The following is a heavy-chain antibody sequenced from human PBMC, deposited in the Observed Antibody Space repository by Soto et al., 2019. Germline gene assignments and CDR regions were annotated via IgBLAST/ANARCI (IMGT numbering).Heavy chain of an antibody. CDR2: IHWNNGAT. J-gene: IGHJ6*02. V-gene: IGHV3-9*02. CDR1: AFSSHHHA. Sequence: LRLSCVASAFSSHHHAIHWVRQGPGKGLEWVSGIHWNNGATGYADSVKGRFTIFKDNVKNSVYLQMNSLRTDDTAFYYCTEDILPGGADVWGQGTTVTVSS. CDR3: TEDILPGGADV. D-gene: IGHD3-16*01.